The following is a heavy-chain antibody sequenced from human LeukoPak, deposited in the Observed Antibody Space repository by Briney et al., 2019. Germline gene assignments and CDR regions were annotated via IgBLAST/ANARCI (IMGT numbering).Heavy chain of an antibody. CDR2: IDWDDDK. CDR1: GFSLSTGGMC. Sequence: SGPALVKPTQTLTLTCTFSGFSLSTGGMCMSWIRQPPGKALEWLARIDWDDDKYYSTSLKTRLTISKDTSKNQVVLTMTNMDPVDTATYYCARMAGSSWFKYYFDYWGQGTLVTVSS. J-gene: IGHJ4*02. D-gene: IGHD6-13*01. V-gene: IGHV2-70*11. CDR3: ARMAGSSWFKYYFDY.